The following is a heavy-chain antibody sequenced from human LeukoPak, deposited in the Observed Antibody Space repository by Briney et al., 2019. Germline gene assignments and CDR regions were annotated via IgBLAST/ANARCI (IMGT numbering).Heavy chain of an antibody. D-gene: IGHD3-10*01. Sequence: SETLSLTCVVYGGSFSGYYWTWMRQPPGKGLEWIGSIYYSGSTYYNPSLKSRVTISVDTSKNQFSLKLSSVTAADTAVYYCARTRYYYNSRSYGAPYYFDYWGQGTLVTVSS. J-gene: IGHJ4*02. V-gene: IGHV4-34*01. CDR2: IYYSGST. CDR3: ARTRYYYNSRSYGAPYYFDY. CDR1: GGSFSGYY.